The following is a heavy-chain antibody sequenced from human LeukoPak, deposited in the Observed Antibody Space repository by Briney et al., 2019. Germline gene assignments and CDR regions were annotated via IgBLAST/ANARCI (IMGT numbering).Heavy chain of an antibody. CDR1: GFTFSSYG. CDR2: IRYDGSNK. Sequence: QPGGSLRLSCAASGFTFSSYGMHWVRQAPGKGLEWVAFIRYDGSNKYYADSVKGRFTISRDNSKNTLYLQMNSLRAEDTAVYYCAKDHGGRFGELSHAFDIWGQGTMVTVSS. D-gene: IGHD3-10*01. V-gene: IGHV3-30*02. CDR3: AKDHGGRFGELSHAFDI. J-gene: IGHJ3*02.